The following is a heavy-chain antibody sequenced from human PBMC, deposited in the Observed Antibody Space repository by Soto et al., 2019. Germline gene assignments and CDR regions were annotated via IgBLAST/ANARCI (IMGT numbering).Heavy chain of an antibody. Sequence: EVQLVESGGGLVKPGGSLRLSCVASGFTFSNYSMNWVRQAPGKGLEWVSSISSSASYIYYADSLKGRFTISRDNAKNTLYLSMYSVRAEDTAVYYCARDHEQQVPIFLGVIDFWGLGSLVTVSP. D-gene: IGHD6-13*01. J-gene: IGHJ4*02. CDR1: GFTFSNYS. V-gene: IGHV3-21*01. CDR2: ISSSASYI. CDR3: ARDHEQQVPIFLGVIDF.